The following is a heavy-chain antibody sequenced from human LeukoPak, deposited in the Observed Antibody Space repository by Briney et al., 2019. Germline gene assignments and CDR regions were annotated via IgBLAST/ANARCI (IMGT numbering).Heavy chain of an antibody. J-gene: IGHJ4*02. CDR1: GYTFTDYY. V-gene: IGHV1-69-2*01. CDR2: VDPDDGET. D-gene: IGHD3-3*02. CDR3: ATGFIFGVVIRRHLKDNFDY. Sequence: VKISCKVSGYTFTDYYMHWVQQAPGKGLAWMGLVDPDDGETIYAEKFQGRVTITADTSTDTAYMELSSLRSEDTAVYYCATGFIFGVVIRRHLKDNFDYWGQGTLVTVSS.